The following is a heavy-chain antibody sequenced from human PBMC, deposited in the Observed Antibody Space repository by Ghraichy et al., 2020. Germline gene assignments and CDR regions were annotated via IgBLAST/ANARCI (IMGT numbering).Heavy chain of an antibody. D-gene: IGHD2-15*01. CDR1: GFTFSSSA. J-gene: IGHJ4*02. CDR2: ISSSGST. Sequence: GGSLRLSCAASGFTFSSSAMNWVRQAPGKGLEWLSTISSSGSTYYADSVKGRFTISRDSSKNTLYVQMNSLRVEDTAIYYCAKAEGLLFFDYGGQGALVAVSS. V-gene: IGHV3-23*01. CDR3: AKAEGLLFFDY.